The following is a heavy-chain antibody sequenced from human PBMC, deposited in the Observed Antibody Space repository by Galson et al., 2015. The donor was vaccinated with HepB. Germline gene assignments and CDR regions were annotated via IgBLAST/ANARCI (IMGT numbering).Heavy chain of an antibody. CDR2: ISGSGGST. CDR3: AKDTGAIIAAPVG. CDR1: GFTFSSYA. V-gene: IGHV3-23*01. J-gene: IGHJ4*02. D-gene: IGHD6-6*01. Sequence: SLRLSCAASGFTFSSYAMSWVRQAPGKGLEWVSAISGSGGSTYYADSVKGRFTISRDNSKNTLYLQMNSLRAEDTAVYYCAKDTGAIIAAPVGWGQGTLVTVSS.